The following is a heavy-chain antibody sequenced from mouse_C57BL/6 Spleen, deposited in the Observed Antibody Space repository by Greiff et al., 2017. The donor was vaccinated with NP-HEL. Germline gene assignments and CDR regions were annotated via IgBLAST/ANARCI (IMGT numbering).Heavy chain of an antibody. Sequence: EVQLQQSGPELVKPGASVKISCKASGYTFTDYYMNWVKQSHGKSLEWIGDINPNNGGTSYNQKFKGKATLTVDKSSSTAYMELRSLTSEDSAVYYCARSYYDDAMDYWGQGTSVTVSS. J-gene: IGHJ4*01. D-gene: IGHD2-10*01. CDR1: GYTFTDYY. CDR2: INPNNGGT. V-gene: IGHV1-26*01. CDR3: ARSYYDDAMDY.